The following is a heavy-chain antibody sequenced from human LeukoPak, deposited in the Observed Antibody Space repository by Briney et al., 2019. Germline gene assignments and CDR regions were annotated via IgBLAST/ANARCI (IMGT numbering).Heavy chain of an antibody. CDR2: IYHSGST. CDR1: GGSISSSNW. V-gene: IGHV4-4*02. CDR3: ARDCGGDCYPAAGFDY. Sequence: SGTLSLTCAVSGGSISSSNWWSWVRQPPGKGLEWIGEIYHSGSTNYNPSLKSRVTISVDRSKNQFSLKLSSVTAADTAVYYCARDCGGDCYPAAGFDYRGQGTLVTVSS. D-gene: IGHD2-21*01. J-gene: IGHJ4*02.